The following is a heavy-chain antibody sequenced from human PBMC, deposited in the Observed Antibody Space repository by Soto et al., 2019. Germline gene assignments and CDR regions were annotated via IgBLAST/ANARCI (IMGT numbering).Heavy chain of an antibody. V-gene: IGHV2-5*01. Sequence: QITLKESGPTLVKPTQTLTVTCTFSGFSLSTSGGGVGWIRQPPGKALEWLALLYWNDDERYSPSLKDRLTITKYTAQNQVVLTLTNMDPVDTATYYCARLISYAYGSVSFYFDYWGQGSLVTVSS. J-gene: IGHJ4*02. CDR3: ARLISYAYGSVSFYFDY. D-gene: IGHD3-10*01. CDR2: LYWNDDE. CDR1: GFSLSTSGGG.